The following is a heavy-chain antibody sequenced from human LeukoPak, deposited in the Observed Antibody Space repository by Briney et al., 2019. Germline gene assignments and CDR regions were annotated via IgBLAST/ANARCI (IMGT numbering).Heavy chain of an antibody. D-gene: IGHD1-26*01. Sequence: GGSLRLSCAASGFTFSSYWMNWARQAPGKGLEWVASINHNGNVNYYVDSVKGRFTISRDNAKNSLYLQMNNLRAEDTAVYYCARDLLELPKFYYYGMDIWGQGTTVTVSS. CDR2: INHNGNVN. CDR3: ARDLLELPKFYYYGMDI. J-gene: IGHJ6*02. CDR1: GFTFSSYW. V-gene: IGHV3-7*03.